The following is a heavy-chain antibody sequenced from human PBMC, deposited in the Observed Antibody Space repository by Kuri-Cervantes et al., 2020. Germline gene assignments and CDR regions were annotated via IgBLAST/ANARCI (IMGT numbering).Heavy chain of an antibody. J-gene: IGHJ6*02. D-gene: IGHD1-26*01. Sequence: LRLSCTVSGGSISSGGYYWSWIRQHPGKGLEWIGYIYYSGSTYYNPSLKSRVTISVDTSKNQFSLKLSSVTAADTAVYYCARDTEGGRNSGSYYCYGMDVWGQGTTVTVSS. V-gene: IGHV4-31*03. CDR2: IYYSGST. CDR3: ARDTEGGRNSGSYYCYGMDV. CDR1: GGSISSGGYY.